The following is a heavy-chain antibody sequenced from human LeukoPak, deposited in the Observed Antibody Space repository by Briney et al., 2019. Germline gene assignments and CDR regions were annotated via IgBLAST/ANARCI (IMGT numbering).Heavy chain of an antibody. V-gene: IGHV3-23*01. CDR2: ISGSGGTT. CDR3: AKKYSTGLDP. Sequence: GGSLRLSCAASGFTFSTYAMSWVRQAPGKGLEWVSAISGSGGTTYYADSVKGRFTISRDNSKNTLFLQMNSLRAEDTAVYYCAKKYSTGLDPWGQGTLVTVSS. D-gene: IGHD1-26*01. CDR1: GFTFSTYA. J-gene: IGHJ5*02.